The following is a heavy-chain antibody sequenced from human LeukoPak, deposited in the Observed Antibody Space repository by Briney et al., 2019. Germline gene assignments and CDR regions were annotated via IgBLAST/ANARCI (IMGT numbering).Heavy chain of an antibody. CDR3: AKGRWWELRAFYFDY. J-gene: IGHJ4*02. D-gene: IGHD1-26*01. Sequence: PGGSLRLSCAASGFTLSTYWMHWVRQAPGKGLVWVSRINTDGSTTGYADSVKGRFTISRDNAKNTLYLQMNSLRAEDTAVYYCAKGRWWELRAFYFDYWGQGTLVTVSS. CDR2: INTDGSTT. CDR1: GFTLSTYW. V-gene: IGHV3-74*01.